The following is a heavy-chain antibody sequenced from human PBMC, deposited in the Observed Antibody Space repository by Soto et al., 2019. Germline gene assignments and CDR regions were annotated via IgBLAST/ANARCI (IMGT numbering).Heavy chain of an antibody. CDR1: GFTFSSYG. J-gene: IGHJ1*01. CDR3: ARESVDYYDSSGPYFQH. V-gene: IGHV3-33*01. D-gene: IGHD3-22*01. Sequence: GGSLRLSCAASGFTFSSYGMHWVRQAPGKGLEWVAVIWYDGSNKYYADSVKGRFTISRDNSKNTLYLQMNSLRAEDTAVYYCARESVDYYDSSGPYFQHWGQGTLVTVSS. CDR2: IWYDGSNK.